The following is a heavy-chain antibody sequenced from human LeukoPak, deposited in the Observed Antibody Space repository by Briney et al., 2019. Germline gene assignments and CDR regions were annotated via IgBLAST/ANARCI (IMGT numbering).Heavy chain of an antibody. Sequence: SETLSLTCTVSGGSISSSSYYWGWIRQPPGKGLEWIGSIYHSGSTYYNPSLKSRVTISVDTAKNQFSLRLSSMTAADTAVYYCARVGEYDFWSGHDETLFDYWGQGTLVTVSS. V-gene: IGHV4-39*07. CDR1: GGSISSSSYY. D-gene: IGHD3-3*01. CDR3: ARVGEYDFWSGHDETLFDY. J-gene: IGHJ4*02. CDR2: IYHSGST.